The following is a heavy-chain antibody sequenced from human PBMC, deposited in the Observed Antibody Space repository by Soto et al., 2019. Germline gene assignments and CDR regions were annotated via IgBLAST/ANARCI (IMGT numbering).Heavy chain of an antibody. J-gene: IGHJ4*02. D-gene: IGHD6-13*01. CDR1: GGSISSSSYY. CDR3: ARPPYSSSGGIGY. CDR2: IYYSGST. V-gene: IGHV4-39*01. Sequence: QLQLQESGPGLVKPSKTLSLTCTVSGGSISSSSYYWGWIRQPPGKGLEWIGSIYYSGSTYYNPSLKSRVTISVDTSKNQFSLKLSSVTAADTAVYYCARPPYSSSGGIGYWGQGTLVTVSS.